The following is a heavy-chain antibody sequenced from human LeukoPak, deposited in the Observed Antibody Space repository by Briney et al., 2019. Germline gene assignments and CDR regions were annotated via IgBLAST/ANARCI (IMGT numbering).Heavy chain of an antibody. J-gene: IGHJ4*02. CDR2: TYYRSKWYH. CDR1: GDSVASNIGA. D-gene: IGHD6-13*01. Sequence: SQTLSLTCAISGDSVASNIGAWNWIRQSPSRGLKWLGRTYYRSKWYHDYAVSVKSRITINPDTSKNQFSLQLNSVTPEDTAVYYCVKMSAGINYWGQGTLVTVSS. CDR3: VKMSAGINY. V-gene: IGHV6-1*01.